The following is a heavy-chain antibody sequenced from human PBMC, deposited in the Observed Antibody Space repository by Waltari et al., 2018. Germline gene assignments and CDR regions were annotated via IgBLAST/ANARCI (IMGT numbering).Heavy chain of an antibody. CDR1: GFTFSSYA. D-gene: IGHD3-22*01. V-gene: IGHV3-23*04. CDR3: ASLQSYYDSSGYQYFDY. Sequence: EVQLVESGGGLVQPGGSLRLSCAASGFTFSSYAMSWFRQAPGKGLEWVSAISGSGGSTYYADSVKGRFTISRDNSKNTLYLQMNSLRAEDTAVYYCASLQSYYDSSGYQYFDYWGQGTLVTVSS. J-gene: IGHJ4*02. CDR2: ISGSGGST.